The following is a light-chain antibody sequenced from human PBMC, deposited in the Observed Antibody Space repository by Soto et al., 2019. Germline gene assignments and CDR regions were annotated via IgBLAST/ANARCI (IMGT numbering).Light chain of an antibody. CDR3: SSYTGSNPLYF. CDR1: STDVGGYNY. CDR2: EVT. V-gene: IGLV2-8*01. Sequence: QAALTQPPSASGSPGQSVTISCTGTSTDVGGYNYVAWFQQFPGKAPKLIVSEVTKRPSGVPDRFSGSKSGNTASLTVSGLQAEDEADYYCSSYTGSNPLYFFGTGTKVTVL. J-gene: IGLJ1*01.